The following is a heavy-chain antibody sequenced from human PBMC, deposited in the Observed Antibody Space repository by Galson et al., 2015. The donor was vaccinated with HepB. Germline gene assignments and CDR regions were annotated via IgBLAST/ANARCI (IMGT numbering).Heavy chain of an antibody. D-gene: IGHD1-26*01. CDR2: ISSSSTYI. J-gene: IGHJ4*02. V-gene: IGHV3-21*01. CDR3: ARDLGSGSPYYFDY. CDR1: GFTFSSYS. Sequence: SLRLSCAASGFTFSSYSMNWVRQAPGKGLEWVSSISSSSTYIYHADSVKGRFTISRDNAKNSLYLQMSSLRAEDTAAYYCARDLGSGSPYYFDYWGQGTLVTVSS.